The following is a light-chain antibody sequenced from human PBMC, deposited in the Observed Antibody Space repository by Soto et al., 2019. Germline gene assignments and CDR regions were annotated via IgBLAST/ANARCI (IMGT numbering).Light chain of an antibody. CDR2: GAS. CDR1: QSVYSNY. J-gene: IGKJ3*01. CDR3: QQYGSSPPT. Sequence: EIVLTQSPGTLSLSPGEQATLSCRASQSVYSNYLAWYQQKPGQAPRLLIYGASSRATGIPDRFSGSGSGTDFTLTINRLGPEDFAVYLCQQYGSSPPTFGPGTKVDI. V-gene: IGKV3-20*01.